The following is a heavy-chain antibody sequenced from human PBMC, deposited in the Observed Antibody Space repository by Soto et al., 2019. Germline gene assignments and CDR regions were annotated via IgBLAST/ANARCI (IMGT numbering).Heavy chain of an antibody. J-gene: IGHJ5*02. V-gene: IGHV4-59*01. CDR3: ARDRNAYDFWSGYYVGGFDP. CDR2: IYYSGST. Sequence: SETLSLTCTVSGGSISSYYWSWIRQPPGKGLEWIGYIYYSGSTNYNPSLKSRVTISVDTSKNQFSLKLSSVTAADTAVYYCARDRNAYDFWSGYYVGGFDPWGQGTLVTVS. D-gene: IGHD3-3*01. CDR1: GGSISSYY.